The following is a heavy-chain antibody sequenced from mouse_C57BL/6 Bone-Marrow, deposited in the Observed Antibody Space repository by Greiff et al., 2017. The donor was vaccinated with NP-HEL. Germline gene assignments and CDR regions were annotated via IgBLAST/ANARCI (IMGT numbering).Heavy chain of an antibody. CDR2: IYWDDDK. V-gene: IGHV8-12*01. Sequence: VKLMESGPGILQSSQTLSLTCSFSGFSLSTSGMGVSWIRQPSGKGLEWLAHIYWDDDKRYNPSLKSRLTISKDTSRNQVFLKITSVDTADTATYYCARPAQATEGFAYWGQGTLVTVSA. J-gene: IGHJ3*01. CDR3: ARPAQATEGFAY. D-gene: IGHD3-2*02. CDR1: GFSLSTSGMG.